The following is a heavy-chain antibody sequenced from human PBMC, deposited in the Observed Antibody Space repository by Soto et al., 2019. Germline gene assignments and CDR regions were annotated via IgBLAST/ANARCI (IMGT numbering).Heavy chain of an antibody. CDR1: GFTFSNAW. D-gene: IGHD3-22*01. J-gene: IGHJ6*02. CDR2: IKRKTDGGTT. V-gene: IGHV3-15*01. CDR3: TTGIVVVIRSGMDV. Sequence: PGGSLRLSCAASGFTFSNAWMSWVRQAPGKGLEWVGRIKRKTDGGTTDYAAPVKGRFTIPRDDSKNTLYLQMNSLKTEDTAVYYCTTGIVVVIRSGMDVWGQGTTVTAP.